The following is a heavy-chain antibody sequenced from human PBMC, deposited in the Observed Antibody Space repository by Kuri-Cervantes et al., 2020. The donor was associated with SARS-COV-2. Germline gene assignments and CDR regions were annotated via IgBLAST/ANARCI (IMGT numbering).Heavy chain of an antibody. CDR2: IYSGGST. D-gene: IGHD3-9*01. J-gene: IGHJ4*02. CDR3: AKDKSVNFAKNYFDY. CDR1: GFTVSSNY. V-gene: IGHV3-53*05. Sequence: GGSLRLSCAASGFTVSSNYMSWVRQAPGKGLEWVSVIYSGGSTYYADSVKGRFTISRDNSKNTLYLQMNSQRAEDTAVYCCAKDKSVNFAKNYFDYWGQGTLVTVSS.